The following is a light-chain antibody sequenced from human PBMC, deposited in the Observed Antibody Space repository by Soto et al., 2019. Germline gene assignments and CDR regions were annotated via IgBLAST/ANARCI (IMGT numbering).Light chain of an antibody. CDR2: GAS. Sequence: VMTQSPTTLSVSPGERATLSCRASHSVGSNLAWYQQNPGQAPRLLIYGASTRATRFPARLSGSGSATQFTLTISSLQSADFGFYYCQQYKHWPVAFGGGTKLEIK. CDR3: QQYKHWPVA. V-gene: IGKV3-15*01. CDR1: HSVGSN. J-gene: IGKJ4*01.